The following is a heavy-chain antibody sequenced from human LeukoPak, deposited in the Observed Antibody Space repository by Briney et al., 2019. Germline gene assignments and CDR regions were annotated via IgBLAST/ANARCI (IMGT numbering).Heavy chain of an antibody. CDR3: AKNNDFWGGYSLDY. J-gene: IGHJ4*02. V-gene: IGHV3-23*01. CDR2: ISGRGGST. CDR1: GFTFSSYA. D-gene: IGHD3-3*01. Sequence: GGSLRLSCAASGFTFSSYAMSWVRQAPGKALEWVSAISGRGGSTNYADSVKGRFTISRDNSKNTLYLQMNSLRAEDTAVYYCAKNNDFWGGYSLDYWGQGTLVTVSS.